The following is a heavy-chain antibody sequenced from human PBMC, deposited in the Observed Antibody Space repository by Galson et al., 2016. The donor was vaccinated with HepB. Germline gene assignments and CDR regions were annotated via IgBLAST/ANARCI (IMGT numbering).Heavy chain of an antibody. D-gene: IGHD2-2*01. J-gene: IGHJ3*02. CDR3: ARERFCGSATCYVGDAFHI. CDR1: GFTFKNYW. CDR2: IKEDGSDK. V-gene: IGHV3-7*05. Sequence: SLRLSCAASGFTFKNYWMTWVRQAPGRGLEWVANIKEDGSDKHYVDSVRGRFTISRDNAKNSLYVQMDSLRAEDTAVYFCARERFCGSATCYVGDAFHIGGQGTMVTVSS.